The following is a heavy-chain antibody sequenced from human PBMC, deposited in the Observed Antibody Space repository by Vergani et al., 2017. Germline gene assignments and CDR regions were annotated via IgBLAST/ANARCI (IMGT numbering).Heavy chain of an antibody. J-gene: IGHJ6*03. D-gene: IGHD3-10*01. CDR2: IIPIFGTA. CDR1: GGTFSSYA. Sequence: QVQLVQSGAEVKKPGSSVKVSCKASGGTFSSYAISWVRQAPGQGLEWMGGIIPIFGTANYAQKFPGRVTITADESTSTASMELRSLRSEDTAVYYCAREASGFGEPPALRYYYYYMDVWGKGTTVTVSS. CDR3: AREASGFGEPPALRYYYYYMDV. V-gene: IGHV1-69*01.